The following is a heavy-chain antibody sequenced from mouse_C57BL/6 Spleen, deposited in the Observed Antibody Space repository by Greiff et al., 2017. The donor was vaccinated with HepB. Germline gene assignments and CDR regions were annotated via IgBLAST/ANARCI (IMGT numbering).Heavy chain of an antibody. Sequence: QVQLQQSGAELVKPGASVKMSCKASGYTFTSYWITWVKQRPGQGLEWIGDIYPGSGSTNYNEKFKSKATLTVDTSSSTAYMQLSSLTSEDSAVYYCARVSDGFTVDYAMDYWGQGTSVTVSS. D-gene: IGHD2-3*01. CDR3: ARVSDGFTVDYAMDY. V-gene: IGHV1-55*01. CDR1: GYTFTSYW. J-gene: IGHJ4*01. CDR2: IYPGSGST.